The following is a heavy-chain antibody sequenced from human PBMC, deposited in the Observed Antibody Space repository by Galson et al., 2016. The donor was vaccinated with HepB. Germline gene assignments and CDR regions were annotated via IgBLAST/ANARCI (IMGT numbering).Heavy chain of an antibody. J-gene: IGHJ4*02. D-gene: IGHD2/OR15-2a*01. Sequence: SPRLSCAGSGFIFRGYGMHWVRQAPGKGLEWVAADSMDGRRKFYADSVRGRFTISRDNSNNMLFLQMDSLRPDDTAVYYCAKRHEYCPPVGCSVDYWGQGTLVSVSS. V-gene: IGHV3-30*18. CDR3: AKRHEYCPPVGCSVDY. CDR2: DSMDGRRK. CDR1: GFIFRGYG.